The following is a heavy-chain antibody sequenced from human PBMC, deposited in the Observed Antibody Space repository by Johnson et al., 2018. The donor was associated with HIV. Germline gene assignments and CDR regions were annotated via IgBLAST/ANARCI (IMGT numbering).Heavy chain of an antibody. V-gene: IGHV3-74*02. J-gene: IGHJ3*02. CDR2: INSDGSNT. D-gene: IGHD7-27*01. Sequence: VQLVESGGGLVQPGGSLRLSCAASGFTFSSYWMHWVRQAPGKGLVWVSRINSDGSNTTYTDSVKGRFTISRDNAKNTRYLQMNSLRAEDTSLYYCAKTTRGNWGSCFDIWGRGTMVTVSS. CDR3: AKTTRGNWGSCFDI. CDR1: GFTFSSYW.